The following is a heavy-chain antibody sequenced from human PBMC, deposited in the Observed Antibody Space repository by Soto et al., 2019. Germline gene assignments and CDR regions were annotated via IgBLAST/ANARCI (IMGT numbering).Heavy chain of an antibody. J-gene: IGHJ6*02. CDR1: GFTLSMYS. V-gene: IGHV3-7*03. CDR3: ARDQLILPAHDFFYGSDV. D-gene: IGHD2-21*02. CDR2: IPQEGSDG. Sequence: DVQLEESGGGLVQPGESLRLSCEVSGFTLSMYSMSWVRQAPGKGLEWVAKIPQEGSDGHYVDSVKGRFTISRDNAKNSVYLHMNSLRADDTAVYYCARDQLILPAHDFFYGSDVWGQGAKVTVSS.